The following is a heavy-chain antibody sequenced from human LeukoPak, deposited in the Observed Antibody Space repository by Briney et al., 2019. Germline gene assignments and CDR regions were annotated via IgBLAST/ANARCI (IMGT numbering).Heavy chain of an antibody. J-gene: IGHJ4*02. D-gene: IGHD3-10*01. CDR1: GFTFTRNG. CDR2: ISYDGSIK. Sequence: GGSLRLSCAASGFTFTRNGMNWVRQAPGKGLEWVAVISYDGSIKKYADSVKGLFNISRDNSKNTLYLEMNSLRAEDTAVYYCAKELGGYYYGRGYFDYWGQGTLVTVSS. CDR3: AKELGGYYYGRGYFDY. V-gene: IGHV3-30*18.